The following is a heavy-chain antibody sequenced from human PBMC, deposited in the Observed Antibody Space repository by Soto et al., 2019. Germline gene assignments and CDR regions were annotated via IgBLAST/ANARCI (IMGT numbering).Heavy chain of an antibody. CDR1: GGSISSSSYY. V-gene: IGHV4-39*01. CDR3: ARRTARDSSPGGAFDI. D-gene: IGHD3-22*01. CDR2: IYYSGST. Sequence: QLQLQESGPGLVKPSETLSLTCTVSGGSISSSSYYWGWIRQPPGKGLEWIGSIYYSGSTYYNSSLKSRVTIAVDTSKNRFSLWLSSVTAADAAVYYCARRTARDSSPGGAFDIWGQGTMVTVSS. J-gene: IGHJ3*02.